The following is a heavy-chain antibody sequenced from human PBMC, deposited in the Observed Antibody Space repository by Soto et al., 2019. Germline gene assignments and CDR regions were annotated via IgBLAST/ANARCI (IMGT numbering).Heavy chain of an antibody. CDR2: IYYSGST. V-gene: IGHV4-39*01. D-gene: IGHD5-12*01. CDR1: GGSISSSSYY. CDR3: ASVRRGGYDSLRYYYGMDV. Sequence: QLQLQESGPGLVKPSETLSLTCTVSGGSISSSSYYWGWIRQPPGKGLEWIGSIYYSGSTYYNPSLKSRVTISVDTSQHQFSLKLSSVTAADTAVYYCASVRRGGYDSLRYYYGMDVWGQGTTVTVSS. J-gene: IGHJ6*02.